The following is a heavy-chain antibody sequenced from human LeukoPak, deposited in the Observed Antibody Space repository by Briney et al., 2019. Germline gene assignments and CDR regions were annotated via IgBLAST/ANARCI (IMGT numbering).Heavy chain of an antibody. Sequence: SETLSLTCTVSGYSISSSYYWGWIRQPPGKGLEWIGSIYHSGSTYYNPSLKSRVTISVDTSKNQFSLKLSSVTAADTAVYYCARVYDTYYFDYWGQGTLVTVSS. J-gene: IGHJ4*02. CDR3: ARVYDTYYFDY. V-gene: IGHV4-38-2*02. CDR1: GYSISSSYY. CDR2: IYHSGST. D-gene: IGHD2/OR15-2a*01.